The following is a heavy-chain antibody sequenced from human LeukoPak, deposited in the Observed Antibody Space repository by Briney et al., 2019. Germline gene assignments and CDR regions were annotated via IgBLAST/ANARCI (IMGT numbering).Heavy chain of an antibody. J-gene: IGHJ6*02. CDR2: ISYDGSNK. V-gene: IGHV3-30*18. Sequence: GGSVRLSCAGSGFTFSSYGMHWVRQAPGKGLEWVAVISYDGSNKYYADSVKGRFTISRDNSKNTLYLQMNSLRAEDTAVYYCAKDLTTVTTPYYYYGMDVWGQGTTVTVSS. CDR1: GFTFSSYG. CDR3: AKDLTTVTTPYYYYGMDV. D-gene: IGHD4-17*01.